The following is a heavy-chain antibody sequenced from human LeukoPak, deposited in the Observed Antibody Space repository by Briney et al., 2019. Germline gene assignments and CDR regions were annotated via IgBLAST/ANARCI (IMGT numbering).Heavy chain of an antibody. Sequence: KTSETLSLTCAVYGGSFSGYYWSWIRQPPGKGLEWIGEINHSGSTNYNPSLKSRVTISVDTSKNQFSLKLSSVTAANTAVYYCARARRWELAYDYWGQGTLVTVSS. J-gene: IGHJ4*02. D-gene: IGHD1-26*01. V-gene: IGHV4-34*01. CDR1: GGSFSGYY. CDR2: INHSGST. CDR3: ARARRWELAYDY.